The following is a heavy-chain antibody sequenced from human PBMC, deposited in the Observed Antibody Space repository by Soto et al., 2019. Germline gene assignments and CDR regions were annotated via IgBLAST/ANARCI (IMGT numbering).Heavy chain of an antibody. D-gene: IGHD4-4*01. Sequence: EVQLVESGGGLVQPGGSLRVSCAASGFTFTCYWMSWVRQAPGKGLEWVASIKGDGSAKYYLDSVKGRFTISRDNAKNSLYLQMNSMRADGTAVYYCPREDFYSFAYWGQGNLVTVSS. J-gene: IGHJ4*02. V-gene: IGHV3-7*01. CDR1: GFTFTCYW. CDR2: IKGDGSAK. CDR3: PREDFYSFAY.